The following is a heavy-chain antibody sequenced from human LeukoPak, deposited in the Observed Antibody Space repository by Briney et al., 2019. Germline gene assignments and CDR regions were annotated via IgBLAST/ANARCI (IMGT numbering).Heavy chain of an antibody. CDR3: ARGRERLASIGAFDI. CDR2: ISYDGSKK. V-gene: IGHV3-30*03. CDR1: GFTFSSYG. Sequence: GRSLRLSCAASGFTFSSYGIHWVRQAPGKGLEWVAVISYDGSKKYYADSVKDRFTISRDNSKNTLYLQMNSLRPEDTAVYYCARGRERLASIGAFDIWGQGTMVTVSS. J-gene: IGHJ3*02. D-gene: IGHD5-12*01.